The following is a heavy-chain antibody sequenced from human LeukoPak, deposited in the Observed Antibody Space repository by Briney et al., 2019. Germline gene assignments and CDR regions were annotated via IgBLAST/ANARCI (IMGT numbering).Heavy chain of an antibody. CDR1: GGTFSSYA. V-gene: IGHV1-69*13. J-gene: IGHJ4*02. CDR3: ARDRGYCSGGSCQSLFDY. CDR2: IIPIFGTA. Sequence: SVKVSCKASGGTFSSYAISWVRRAPGQGLEWMGGIIPIFGTANYAQKFQGRVTITADESTSTAYMELSSLRSEDTAVYYCARDRGYCSGGSCQSLFDYWGQGTLVTVSS. D-gene: IGHD2-15*01.